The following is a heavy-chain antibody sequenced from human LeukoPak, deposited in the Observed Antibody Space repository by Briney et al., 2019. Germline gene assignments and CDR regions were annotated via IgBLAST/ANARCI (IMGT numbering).Heavy chain of an antibody. J-gene: IGHJ5*02. D-gene: IGHD3-10*01. CDR1: GGSISSYY. Sequence: SETLSLTCTVSGGSISSYYWSWIRQLAGKGLEWIGRIYTSGSTNYNPSLKSRVTMSVDTSKNQFSLKLSSVTAADTAVYYCAREKVRITMVRGVENWFDPWGQGTLVTVSS. CDR3: AREKVRITMVRGVENWFDP. CDR2: IYTSGST. V-gene: IGHV4-4*07.